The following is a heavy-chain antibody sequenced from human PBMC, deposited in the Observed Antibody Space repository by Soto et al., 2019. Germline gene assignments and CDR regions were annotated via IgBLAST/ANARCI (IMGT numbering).Heavy chain of an antibody. CDR1: GFSLGTSGVG. CDR2: IYWDDDK. CDR3: AHTMAARLSFDS. Sequence: QITLKESGPTLVQPTQTLTLTCTLSGFSLGTSGVGVGWIRQPPGKALEWLALIYWDDDKRYSPSLKSRLTITKDTAKSQVDLTMTNMGPVDTATYYCAHTMAARLSFDSWGQGALVTVSS. J-gene: IGHJ4*02. V-gene: IGHV2-5*02. D-gene: IGHD6-6*01.